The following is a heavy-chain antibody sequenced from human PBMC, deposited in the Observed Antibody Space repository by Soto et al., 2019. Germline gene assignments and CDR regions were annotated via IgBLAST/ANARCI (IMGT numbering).Heavy chain of an antibody. J-gene: IGHJ6*02. D-gene: IGHD2-15*01. CDR2: ISSSGSTI. CDR3: ARDRGYCSGGSFHGAVYYYYGMDV. V-gene: IGHV3-48*03. CDR1: GFTFSSYE. Sequence: GGSLRLSCAASGFTFSSYEMNWVRQAPGKGLEWVSYISSSGSTIYYADSVKGRFTISRDNAKNSLYLQMNSLRAEDTAVYYCARDRGYCSGGSFHGAVYYYYGMDVWGQGTTGTVS.